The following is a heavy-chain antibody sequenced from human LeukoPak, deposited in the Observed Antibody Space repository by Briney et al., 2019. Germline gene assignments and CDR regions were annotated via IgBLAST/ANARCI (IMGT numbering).Heavy chain of an antibody. CDR2: ISWNSGSI. CDR3: AKAYSNYDQFYYYGMDV. D-gene: IGHD4-11*01. V-gene: IGHV3-9*01. Sequence: QSGGSLRLSCAASGFTFSSYWMSWVRQAPGKGLEWVSGISWNSGSIGYTDSVKGRFTISRDNAKNSLYLQMNSLRAEDTALYYCAKAYSNYDQFYYYGMDVWGQGTTVTVSS. J-gene: IGHJ6*02. CDR1: GFTFSSYW.